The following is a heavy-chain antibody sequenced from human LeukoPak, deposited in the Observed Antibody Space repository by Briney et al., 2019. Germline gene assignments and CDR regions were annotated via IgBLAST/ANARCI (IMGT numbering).Heavy chain of an antibody. V-gene: IGHV4-59*01. CDR3: ATRSTGVAATFDS. CDR1: GGSISSYY. CDR2: ISYSGNT. D-gene: IGHD2-15*01. J-gene: IGHJ4*02. Sequence: SETLSLTCSVSGGSISSYYWSWIRQPPGKGLEWIGYISYSGNTNYNPSPKSRVTISVDTSKNQFSLKLSSVTAADTAVYYCATRSTGVAATFDSWGQGALVTVSS.